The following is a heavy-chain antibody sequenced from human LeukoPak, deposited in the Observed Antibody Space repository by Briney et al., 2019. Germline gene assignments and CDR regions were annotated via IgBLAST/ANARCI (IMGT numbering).Heavy chain of an antibody. J-gene: IGHJ4*02. V-gene: IGHV4-34*01. Sequence: SETLSLTCAVYGGSFSGYYWSWIRQPPGKGLEWIGEINHSGSTNYNPSLKSRVTISVDTSKNQFSLKLSSVTAADTAVYYCAGLGRYCSGSSCNYWGQGTLVTVSS. D-gene: IGHD2-15*01. CDR2: INHSGST. CDR1: GGSFSGYY. CDR3: AGLGRYCSGSSCNY.